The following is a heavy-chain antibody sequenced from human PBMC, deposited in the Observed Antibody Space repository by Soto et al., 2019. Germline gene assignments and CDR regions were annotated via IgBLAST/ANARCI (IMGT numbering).Heavy chain of an antibody. CDR1: SGSLSGYY. CDR3: ARAPKVSGSSQTRPDF. J-gene: IGHJ4*02. CDR2: ISQSGNT. D-gene: IGHD6-6*01. V-gene: IGHV4-34*01. Sequence: SETLSLTCSIYSGSLSGYYWSWIRQPPGKGLEWIGEISQSGNTNYSPSLKSRVSISIDTSKKQFSLNLASVSAADTAVYYCARAPKVSGSSQTRPDFWGQGTLVTVS.